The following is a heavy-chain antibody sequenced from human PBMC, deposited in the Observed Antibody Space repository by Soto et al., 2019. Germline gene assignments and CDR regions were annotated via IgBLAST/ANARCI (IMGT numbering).Heavy chain of an antibody. J-gene: IGHJ4*02. CDR2: IDWDDDK. D-gene: IGHD3-22*01. CDR3: ARIRSGTSGYYWSSRSAPYYFDY. V-gene: IGHV2-70*01. CDR1: GFSLSTSGMC. Sequence: VSGPTLVNPTQTLTLTCTFSGFSLSTSGMCVSWIRQPPGKALEWLALIDWDDDKYYSTSLKTRLTISKDTSKNQVVLTMTNMDPVDTATYYCARIRSGTSGYYWSSRSAPYYFDYWGQGTLVTVSS.